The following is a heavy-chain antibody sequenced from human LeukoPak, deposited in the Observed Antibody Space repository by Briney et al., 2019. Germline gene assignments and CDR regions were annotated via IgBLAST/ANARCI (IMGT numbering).Heavy chain of an antibody. CDR2: INPNSGGT. V-gene: IGHV1-2*02. Sequence: ASVKVSCKASGYTFTGYYMHWVRQAPGQGLEWMGWINPNSGGTNYAQKFQGRVTMTWDTSISTAYMEVISLRSDDTAMYYCATISGNTVDYWGQGTPVTVSS. D-gene: IGHD1-14*01. CDR3: ATISGNTVDY. J-gene: IGHJ4*02. CDR1: GYTFTGYY.